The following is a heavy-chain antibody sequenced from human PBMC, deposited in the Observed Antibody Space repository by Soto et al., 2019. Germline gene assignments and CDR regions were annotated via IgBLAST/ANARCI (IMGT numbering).Heavy chain of an antibody. CDR3: ARYDYDSSGYYPL. D-gene: IGHD3-22*01. CDR1: GFTFSRYG. Sequence: QVQLVESGGGLVQPGRSLRLSCAASGFTFSRYGMHWVRQAPGKGLEWVAVIWSDGSNNYYADSMKGRFTIFRDNSKNTLYLQMNSLQAKDTAVYYCARYDYDSSGYYPLWGQGTLVNVST. J-gene: IGHJ4*02. CDR2: IWSDGSNN. V-gene: IGHV3-33*01.